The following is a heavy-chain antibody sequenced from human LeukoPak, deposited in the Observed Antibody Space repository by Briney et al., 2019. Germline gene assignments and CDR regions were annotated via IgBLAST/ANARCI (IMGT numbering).Heavy chain of an antibody. V-gene: IGHV3-11*01. CDR2: ISNSAYTI. D-gene: IGHD3-16*01. J-gene: IGHJ4*02. Sequence: GGSLRLSCAASGFTFSDYYMTWIRQAPGKGLEWISHISNSAYTIYYADSVKGRFTISRDNANNSLYLQMNSLRAEDTAVYYCARDRRSPRSAYGWGHLDFWGQGSLVTVSS. CDR1: GFTFSDYY. CDR3: ARDRRSPRSAYGWGHLDF.